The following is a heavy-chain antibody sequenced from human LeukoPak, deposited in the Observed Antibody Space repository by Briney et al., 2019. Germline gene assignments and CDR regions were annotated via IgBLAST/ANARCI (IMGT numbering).Heavy chain of an antibody. V-gene: IGHV3-9*03. CDR1: GFTFDDYA. J-gene: IGHJ6*03. D-gene: IGHD1-14*01. CDR2: ISWNSGSI. CDR3: AKSATAENYYYYYYMDV. Sequence: GGSLRLSCAASGFTFDDYAMHWVRQAPGKGLEWVSGISWNSGSIGYADSVKGRFTISRDNAKNSLYLQMNSLRAEDMALYYCAKSATAENYYYYYYMDVWGKGTTVTVSS.